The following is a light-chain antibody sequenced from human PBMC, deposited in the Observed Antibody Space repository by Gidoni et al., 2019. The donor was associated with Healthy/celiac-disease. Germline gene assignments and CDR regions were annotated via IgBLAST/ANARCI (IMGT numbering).Light chain of an antibody. J-gene: IGKJ2*01. CDR3: MQALQTPYT. Sequence: DMMMTQYPLSLPVTPGEPASIPCRSSQSLLHSNGYNYLGWYLQKPGQSPQLLISLCSSRASGVPDRFSCSGSCTDFTLKISRVEAEDVVVYYCMQALQTPYTFGQGTKLEIK. CDR1: QSLLHSNGYNY. CDR2: LCS. V-gene: IGKV2-28*01.